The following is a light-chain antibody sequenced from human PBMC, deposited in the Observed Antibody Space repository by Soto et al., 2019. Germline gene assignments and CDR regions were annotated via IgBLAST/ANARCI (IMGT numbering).Light chain of an antibody. CDR2: DAS. CDR3: KEYNSFSGT. Sequence: DIQMTHSPSTLSASVGDRVIITCRASQYISNWVAWYQQKPGKAPKLLIYDASTLESGVPSRFTGSSSGTEFTLTISSLQPDDFATYYCKEYNSFSGTFGGGSKGDIK. V-gene: IGKV1-5*01. J-gene: IGKJ4*01. CDR1: QYISNW.